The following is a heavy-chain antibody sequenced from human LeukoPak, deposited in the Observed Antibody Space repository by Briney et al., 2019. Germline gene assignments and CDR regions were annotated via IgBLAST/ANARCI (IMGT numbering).Heavy chain of an antibody. CDR1: GGSISSYY. Sequence: PSETLSLTCTVSGGSISSYYWGWIRQPPGKGLEWIGSIYYSGSTYYNPSLKSRVTISVDTSKNQFSLKLSSVTAADTAVYYCASRSMVRELVDYWGQGTLVTVSS. D-gene: IGHD3-10*01. CDR2: IYYSGST. J-gene: IGHJ4*02. V-gene: IGHV4-39*01. CDR3: ASRSMVRELVDY.